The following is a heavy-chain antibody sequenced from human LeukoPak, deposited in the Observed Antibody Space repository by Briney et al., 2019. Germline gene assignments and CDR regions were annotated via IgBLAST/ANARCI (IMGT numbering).Heavy chain of an antibody. D-gene: IGHD2-2*01. CDR1: GGPISSSSYY. J-gene: IGHJ4*02. V-gene: IGHV4-39*01. CDR3: ARHNVDVVVVPAASTTTAYASSIDY. CDR2: IYYSGST. Sequence: SETLSLTCTVSGGPISSSSYYWGWIRQPPGKGLEWIGSIYYSGSTYYNPSLKSRVTISVDTSKNQFSLKLSSVTAADTAVYYCARHNVDVVVVPAASTTTAYASSIDYWGQGTLVAVSS.